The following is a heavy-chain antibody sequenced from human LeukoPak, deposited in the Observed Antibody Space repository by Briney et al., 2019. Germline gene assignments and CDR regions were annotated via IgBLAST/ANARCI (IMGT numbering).Heavy chain of an antibody. CDR2: IYYSGST. CDR3: AKGSPVDY. V-gene: IGHV4-39*07. J-gene: IGHJ4*02. D-gene: IGHD6-13*01. Sequence: PSETLSLTCTVSGGSISSYYWGWIRQPPGKGLEWIGSIYYSGSTYYNPSLKSRVTMSVDTSKNQFSLSLSSVTAADTAVYYCAKGSPVDYWGQGTLVTVSS. CDR1: GGSISSYY.